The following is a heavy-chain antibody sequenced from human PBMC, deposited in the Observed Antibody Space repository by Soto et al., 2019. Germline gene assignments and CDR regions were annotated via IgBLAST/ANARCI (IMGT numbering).Heavy chain of an antibody. CDR3: ARDALVGATDYFDD. J-gene: IGHJ4*02. CDR1: GFTFSSYW. V-gene: IGHV3-7*03. Sequence: GGSLRLSCAASGFTFSSYWMSWVRQAPGKGLEWVANIKQDGSEKYYVDSVKGRFTISRDNAKNSLYLQMNSLRAEDTAVYYCARDALVGATDYFDDWGQGTLVTVSS. D-gene: IGHD1-26*01. CDR2: IKQDGSEK.